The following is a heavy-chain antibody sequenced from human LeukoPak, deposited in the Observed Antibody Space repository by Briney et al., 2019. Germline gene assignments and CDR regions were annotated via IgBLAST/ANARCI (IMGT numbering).Heavy chain of an antibody. Sequence: ASVKVSCKASGYTFTSYAMNWVRQAPGQGLEWMGWINTNTGNPTYAQGFTGRFVFSLDTSVSTAYLQISSLKAEDTAVYYCAIGYCSGGSCYGQYYFDYWGQGTLVTVSS. D-gene: IGHD2-15*01. CDR1: GYTFTSYA. CDR2: INTNTGNP. CDR3: AIGYCSGGSCYGQYYFDY. V-gene: IGHV7-4-1*02. J-gene: IGHJ4*02.